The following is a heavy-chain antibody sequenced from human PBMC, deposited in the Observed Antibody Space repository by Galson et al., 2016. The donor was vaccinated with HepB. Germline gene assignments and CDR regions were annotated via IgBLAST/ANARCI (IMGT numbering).Heavy chain of an antibody. V-gene: IGHV1-46*01. D-gene: IGHD6-13*01. CDR2: INPTVGST. J-gene: IGHJ4*02. CDR3: ARDYGAGGFYYFDY. CDR1: GYTFTSYY. Sequence: SVKVSCKASGYTFTSYYIYWVRQAPGRGLEWVGVINPTVGSTDFAPRFQDRVTLTRDTSTGPVYMGLTSLTSDDTAVYYCARDYGAGGFYYFDYWGQGTLITVSS.